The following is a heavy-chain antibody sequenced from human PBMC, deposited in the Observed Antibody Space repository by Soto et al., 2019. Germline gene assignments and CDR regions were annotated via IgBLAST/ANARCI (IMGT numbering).Heavy chain of an antibody. D-gene: IGHD3-3*01. CDR3: ARYARFLEWPGLDY. CDR2: ISSSRSHI. Sequence: EVQLVESGGGLVKPGGSLRLSCAASGFTFSSYSMNWVRQAPGKGLEWVSSISSSRSHIYYADSVKGRFNISRDTAKNSLYLQMNSLRAEDTAVYYCARYARFLEWPGLDYLGQGTLVTVSS. V-gene: IGHV3-21*01. J-gene: IGHJ4*02. CDR1: GFTFSSYS.